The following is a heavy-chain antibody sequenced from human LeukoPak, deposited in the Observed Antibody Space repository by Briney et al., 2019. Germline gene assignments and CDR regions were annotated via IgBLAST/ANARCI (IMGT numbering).Heavy chain of an antibody. D-gene: IGHD3-9*01. V-gene: IGHV1-2*02. Sequence: ASVQVSCKASGYTFSGYYMHWVRPAPGQGLEWMGWINPNSGGTYYAQKFQGRVTMTRDTSISTAYMELSRLRSDDTAVFYCARVAHNYDLLTGYYPYLDYFDFWGQGTLVTVSS. CDR2: INPNSGGT. J-gene: IGHJ4*02. CDR1: GYTFSGYY. CDR3: ARVAHNYDLLTGYYPYLDYFDF.